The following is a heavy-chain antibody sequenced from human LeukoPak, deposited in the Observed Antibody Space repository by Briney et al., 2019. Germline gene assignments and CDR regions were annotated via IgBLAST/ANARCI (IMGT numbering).Heavy chain of an antibody. D-gene: IGHD2-21*02. CDR3: ARDGKLLLDY. CDR1: SGSISTSNYY. CDR2: IFYSGST. Sequence: SETLSLTCTVSSGSISTSNYYWGWVRQPPGKALEWIGNIFYSGSTYYSPSLKSRVAISVDTSKNQFSLKLSSVTAADTAVYYCARDGKLLLDYWGQGTLVTVSS. V-gene: IGHV4-39*07. J-gene: IGHJ4*02.